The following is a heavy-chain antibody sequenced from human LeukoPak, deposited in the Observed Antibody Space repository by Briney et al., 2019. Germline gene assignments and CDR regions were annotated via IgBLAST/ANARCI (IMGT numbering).Heavy chain of an antibody. Sequence: GASVKVSCKASGYTVTSDDINWVRQATGQGLEWMGWMNPNSGNTGYAQKFQGRVTMTRNTSISTAYMELSSLRSDDTAVYYCARWLRWLPFDYWGQGTLVTVSS. CDR1: GYTVTSDD. V-gene: IGHV1-8*01. CDR2: MNPNSGNT. CDR3: ARWLRWLPFDY. J-gene: IGHJ4*02. D-gene: IGHD5-24*01.